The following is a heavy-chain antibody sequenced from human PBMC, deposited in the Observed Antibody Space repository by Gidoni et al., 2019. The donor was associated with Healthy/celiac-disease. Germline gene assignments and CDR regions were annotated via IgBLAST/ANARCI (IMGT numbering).Heavy chain of an antibody. D-gene: IGHD2-8*02. CDR3: ATLYWNDAFDI. V-gene: IGHV4-39*01. CDR2: IYYSGST. J-gene: IGHJ3*02. Sequence: QLQLQESGPGLVKPSETLSLTCTVPGGSISSSSYYWGWIRPPPGKGLEWIGSIYYSGSTYYNPSLKSRVTISVDTSKNQFSLKLSSVTAADTAVYYCATLYWNDAFDIWGQGTMVTVSS. CDR1: GGSISSSSYY.